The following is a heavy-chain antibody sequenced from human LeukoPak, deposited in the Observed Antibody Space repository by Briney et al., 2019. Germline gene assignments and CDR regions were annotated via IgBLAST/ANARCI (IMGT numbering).Heavy chain of an antibody. J-gene: IGHJ3*01. Sequence: QPGGSLRLSCAASGFIFSNFAMSWVRQAPGKGPELVSTISGSGGNTYYTDPVKGRFTISRDNSKNTLYLQMNSLRAEDTAVYYCAKEDYCSGGSCYWLAFDFWGQGTMVTVSS. CDR3: AKEDYCSGGSCYWLAFDF. V-gene: IGHV3-23*01. D-gene: IGHD2-15*01. CDR2: ISGSGGNT. CDR1: GFIFSNFA.